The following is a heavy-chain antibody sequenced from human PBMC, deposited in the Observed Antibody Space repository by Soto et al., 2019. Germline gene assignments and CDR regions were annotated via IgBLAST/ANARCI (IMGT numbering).Heavy chain of an antibody. D-gene: IGHD3-16*01. CDR3: ARGLGLQNFGYFDY. CDR2: INHSGST. V-gene: IGHV4-34*01. Sequence: TLSLTCAVSGGSFSGYYWSWIRQPPGKGLEWIGEINHSGSTNYNPSLKSRVTISVDTSKNQFSLKLSSVTAADTAVYYCARGLGLQNFGYFDYWGQGTLVTVSS. CDR1: GGSFSGYY. J-gene: IGHJ4*02.